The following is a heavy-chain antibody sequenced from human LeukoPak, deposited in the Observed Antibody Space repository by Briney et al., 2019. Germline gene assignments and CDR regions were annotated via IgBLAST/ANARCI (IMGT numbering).Heavy chain of an antibody. CDR2: INHSGST. J-gene: IGHJ6*02. D-gene: IGHD2-15*01. CDR3: ARRRRSGGSSPYYGMDV. Sequence: SETLSLTCTVSGGSISSGGYYWSWIRQPPGKGLEWIGEINHSGSTNYNPSLKSRVTISVDTSKNQFSLKLSSVTAADTAVYYCARRRRSGGSSPYYGMDVWGQGTTVTVSS. CDR1: GGSISSGGYY. V-gene: IGHV4-39*07.